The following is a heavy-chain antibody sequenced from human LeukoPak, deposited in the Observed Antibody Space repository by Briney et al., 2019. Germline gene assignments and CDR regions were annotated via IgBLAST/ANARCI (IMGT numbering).Heavy chain of an antibody. CDR1: GFTFDDYA. Sequence: VQPGGSLRLSCAASGFTFDDYAMHWVRQAPGKGLEWVSGISWNSGSIGYADSVKGRFTISRDNAKNSLYLQMNSLRAEDTALYYCAKEYYDFWSGDKTSRWFDPWAREPWSPSPQ. CDR2: ISWNSGSI. V-gene: IGHV3-9*01. J-gene: IGHJ5*02. CDR3: AKEYYDFWSGDKTSRWFDP. D-gene: IGHD3-3*01.